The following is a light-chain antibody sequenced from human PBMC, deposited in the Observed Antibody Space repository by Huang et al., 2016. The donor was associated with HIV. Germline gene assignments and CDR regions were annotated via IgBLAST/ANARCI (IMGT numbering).Light chain of an antibody. Sequence: EVVMTQSPATLSVSPGERATLSCRASQSVGSNLAWYQQRLGQAPRLLIYGASMRATGVPVRFSGSGSGTDFTLTISSLQSEDFAIYYCQRYNDWLSLTFGGGTRVEIK. J-gene: IGKJ4*01. CDR3: QRYNDWLSLT. CDR2: GAS. V-gene: IGKV3-15*01. CDR1: QSVGSN.